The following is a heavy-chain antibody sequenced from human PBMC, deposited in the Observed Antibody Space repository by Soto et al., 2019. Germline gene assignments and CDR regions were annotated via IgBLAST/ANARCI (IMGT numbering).Heavy chain of an antibody. CDR3: ARYSSSWSENYYYYGMDV. D-gene: IGHD6-13*01. Sequence: ASVKVSCKASGYLFTAYSMHWVRLAPGQGLEWMGVVNPSGGSTKYAQNFQGRVTMTRDTSTSTAYMELRSLRSDDTAVYYCARYSSSWSENYYYYGMDVWGQGTTVTVSS. V-gene: IGHV1-46*01. CDR1: GYLFTAYS. CDR2: VNPSGGST. J-gene: IGHJ6*02.